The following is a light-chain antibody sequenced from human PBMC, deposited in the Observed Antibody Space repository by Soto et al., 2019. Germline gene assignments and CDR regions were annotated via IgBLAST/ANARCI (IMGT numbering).Light chain of an antibody. V-gene: IGLV2-23*01. CDR3: CSYTDSSRTLV. CDR2: EDT. J-gene: IGLJ2*01. Sequence: QSALTQSASMSGSPGQSITISCTGTGSVVGSYNLVSWYQQVPGKAPKLMVYEDTKRPSGVSNRFSGSKSGNSASLTISGLQAEDEADYYCCSYTDSSRTLVFGGGTKVTVL. CDR1: GSVVGSYNL.